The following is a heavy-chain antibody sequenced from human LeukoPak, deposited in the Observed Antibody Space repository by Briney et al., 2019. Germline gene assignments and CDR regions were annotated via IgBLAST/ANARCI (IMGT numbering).Heavy chain of an antibody. V-gene: IGHV3-74*01. CDR3: ARANYHNN. CDR1: GFSFNTYW. J-gene: IGHJ4*02. D-gene: IGHD3-9*01. CDR2: ISGDGSNT. Sequence: GGSLRLSCVASGFSFNTYWMHWVRQAPGKGLVWVSRISGDGSNTTYADSVKGRFTISRDNAKNTVYLQMSSLRAEDTAVYYCARANYHNNWGQGTLVTVSS.